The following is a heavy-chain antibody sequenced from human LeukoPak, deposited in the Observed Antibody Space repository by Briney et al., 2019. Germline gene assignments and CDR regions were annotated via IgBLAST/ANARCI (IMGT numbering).Heavy chain of an antibody. CDR2: IKEDRSKR. V-gene: IGHV3-7*01. CDR3: ARDGAGYGYYMDV. J-gene: IGHJ6*03. D-gene: IGHD5-12*01. CDR1: GFSFSNFW. Sequence: GGSLRLSCAASGFSFSNFWMSWVRQAPGKGLEWVANIKEDRSKRYSVDSVKGRFTISRDNAKNSLYLQMNSLGAEDTAVYYCARDGAGYGYYMDVWGKGTTVTVSS.